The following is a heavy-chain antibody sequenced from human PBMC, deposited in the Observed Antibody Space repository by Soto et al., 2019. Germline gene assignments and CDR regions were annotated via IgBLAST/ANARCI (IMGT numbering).Heavy chain of an antibody. CDR2: ISSSGTTM. CDR1: GFRFSDHY. Sequence: QVQLVESGGGLVEPGGSLRLSCAASGFRFSDHYMTWIRQAPGKGLEWVSKISSSGTTMYYADSVKGRFTVSRDNAQNSLYLQMNGLRAEDTAVYYCADDPYYYGSAFWGQGTLVTVSS. CDR3: ADDPYYYGSAF. J-gene: IGHJ4*02. D-gene: IGHD3-10*01. V-gene: IGHV3-11*01.